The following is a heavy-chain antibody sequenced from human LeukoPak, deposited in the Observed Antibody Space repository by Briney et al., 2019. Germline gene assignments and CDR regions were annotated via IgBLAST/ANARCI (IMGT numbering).Heavy chain of an antibody. J-gene: IGHJ4*02. Sequence: GASVKVSCKASGYTFTDYYMHWVRQAPGKGLEWLGRLDPKDVETIYAEKFQGRVTITADTSTDTAYMDLSSLRSEDTAVYYCATGGMVFAMWVNYFDYWGQGTLVTVSS. V-gene: IGHV1-69-2*01. CDR3: ATGGMVFAMWVNYFDY. CDR2: LDPKDVET. CDR1: GYTFTDYY. D-gene: IGHD2-8*01.